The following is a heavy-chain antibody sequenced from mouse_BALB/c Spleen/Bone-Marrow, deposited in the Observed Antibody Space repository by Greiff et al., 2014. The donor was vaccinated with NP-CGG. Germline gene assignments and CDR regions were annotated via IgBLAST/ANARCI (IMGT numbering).Heavy chain of an antibody. J-gene: IGHJ3*01. D-gene: IGHD2-3*01. CDR1: GFDFSRYW. Sequence: VQLQQPGGGLVQPGGSLKLSCAASGFDFSRYWMTRVRQAPGKGLEWIGEINPDSSTINYTPSLKDKFIISRDNAKNTLYLQMNKVRSEDTALYYCAGNGYYGWIAYWGQGTLVTVSA. V-gene: IGHV4-1*02. CDR2: INPDSSTI. CDR3: AGNGYYGWIAY.